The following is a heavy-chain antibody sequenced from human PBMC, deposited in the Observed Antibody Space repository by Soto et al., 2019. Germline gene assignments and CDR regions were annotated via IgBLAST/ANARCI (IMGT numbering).Heavy chain of an antibody. CDR1: GDSFSSSNW. J-gene: IGHJ4*02. Sequence: SETLSLTCGVSGDSFSSSNWWSWVRQPPGKGLEWIGDILHTGNTDYSPSLRSRVTISIDTSKKEFSLNLTSVTATDTAVYYCARSPRRVGGKWYLDNWGQGALVTVSS. CDR2: ILHTGNT. D-gene: IGHD2-15*01. CDR3: ARSPRRVGGKWYLDN. V-gene: IGHV4-4*02.